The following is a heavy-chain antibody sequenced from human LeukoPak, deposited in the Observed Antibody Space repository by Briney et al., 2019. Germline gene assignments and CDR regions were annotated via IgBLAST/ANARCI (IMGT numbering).Heavy chain of an antibody. CDR2: INPDGSTT. J-gene: IGHJ4*02. V-gene: IGHV3-74*01. Sequence: PGGSLRLSCAASGFTFSTYWMHWLRHAPGKGLVWSSRINPDGSTTNCADSVKGRFTISTANAKNTLYLQMNSLRAEDTAVYYCARLNENGGGWGQGTLVTVSS. D-gene: IGHD3-16*01. CDR1: GFTFSTYW. CDR3: ARLNENGGG.